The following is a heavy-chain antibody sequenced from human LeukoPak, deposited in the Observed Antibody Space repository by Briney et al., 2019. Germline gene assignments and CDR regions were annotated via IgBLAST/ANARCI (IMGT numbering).Heavy chain of an antibody. J-gene: IGHJ4*02. Sequence: SETLSLTCTVSGGSISSYYWSWIRQPPGKGLEWVGYIYYGGSTNYNPSLKRRVTISVDTSKNQFSLKLSSVAAADTAVYYCARGPSDTGVWADYWGQGPLVTVSS. CDR1: GGSISSYY. V-gene: IGHV4-59*12. D-gene: IGHD1-14*01. CDR3: ARGPSDTGVWADY. CDR2: IYYGGST.